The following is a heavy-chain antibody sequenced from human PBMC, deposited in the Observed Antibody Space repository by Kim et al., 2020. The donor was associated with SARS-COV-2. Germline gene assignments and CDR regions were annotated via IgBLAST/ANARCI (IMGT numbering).Heavy chain of an antibody. V-gene: IGHV3-23*01. D-gene: IGHD6-13*01. CDR2: VTGSGGTT. CDR3: AKRFSSWVYGMDV. J-gene: IGHJ6*01. CDR1: GFTFSSYA. Sequence: GGSLRLSCAASGFTFSSYAMSWVRQAPGKGLEWVSGVTGSGGTTHYADSVKGRFTISRDNYKNTLYLQMSSLRAEDTAVYYCAKRFSSWVYGMDVWGQGTTVTVSS.